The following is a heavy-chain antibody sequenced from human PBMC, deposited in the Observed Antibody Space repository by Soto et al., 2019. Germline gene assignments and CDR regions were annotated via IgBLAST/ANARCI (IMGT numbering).Heavy chain of an antibody. Sequence: PGGSLRLSCAASGFTFSSYGMHWVRQAPGKGLEWVAVISYDGSNKYYADSVKGRFTISRDNSKNTLYLQMNSLRAEDTAVYYCAKDRFDYGDYYYGMDVWGQGTTVTVSS. V-gene: IGHV3-30*18. CDR2: ISYDGSNK. CDR3: AKDRFDYGDYYYGMDV. J-gene: IGHJ6*02. D-gene: IGHD4-17*01. CDR1: GFTFSSYG.